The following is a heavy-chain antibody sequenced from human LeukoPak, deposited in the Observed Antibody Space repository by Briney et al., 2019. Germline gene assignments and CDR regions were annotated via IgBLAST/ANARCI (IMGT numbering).Heavy chain of an antibody. CDR3: ARYSSGFYSDY. CDR2: IYSGGST. CDR1: GFTVSSNY. V-gene: IGHV3-53*01. Sequence: GGSLRLSCAASGFTVSSNYMSWVRQAPGKGLEWVSVIYSGGSTYYADSVKGRFTLSRDNSKKTLYLQMNSLRAEDAAVYYCARYSSGFYSDYWGQGTLVTVSS. D-gene: IGHD3-22*01. J-gene: IGHJ4*02.